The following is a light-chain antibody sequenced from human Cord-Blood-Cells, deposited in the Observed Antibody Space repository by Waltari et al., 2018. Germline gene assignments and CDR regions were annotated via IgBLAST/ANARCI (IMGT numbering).Light chain of an antibody. CDR3: CSYAGSYNVV. J-gene: IGLJ2*01. V-gene: IGLV2-11*01. CDR2: DVS. Sequence: QSALTQPRSVSGSPGQLVTISCTGTSSDVGGYNYVSWYQQHPGKAPKLMIYDVSKRPSGVPDRFSGSKSGNTASLTISGLQAEDEADYYCCSYAGSYNVVFGGGTKLTVL. CDR1: SSDVGGYNY.